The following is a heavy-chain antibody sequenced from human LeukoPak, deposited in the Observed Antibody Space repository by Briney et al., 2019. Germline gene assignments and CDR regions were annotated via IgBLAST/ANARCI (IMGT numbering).Heavy chain of an antibody. CDR3: ARGGSSHDYYYYMDV. Sequence: ASVKVSCKASGYTFTSYDINWVRQATGQGLEWMGWMNPNSGNTGFAQRFQGRVTMTTNTSITTAYMELSSLRSEDTAVYFCARGGSSHDYYYYMDVWGQGTLVTVSS. CDR2: MNPNSGNT. J-gene: IGHJ6*03. CDR1: GYTFTSYD. V-gene: IGHV1-8*01. D-gene: IGHD6-6*01.